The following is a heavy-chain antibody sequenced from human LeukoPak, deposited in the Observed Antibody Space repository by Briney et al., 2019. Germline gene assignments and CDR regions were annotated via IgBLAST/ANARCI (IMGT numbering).Heavy chain of an antibody. CDR2: ISGDGSNK. Sequence: GGSLRLSCAASGFTFSAYAMHWVRQAPGKGLEWVAVISGDGSNKYYRDSVEGQFTISRDNSKSTLYLQMHSLRVEDTAVYYCTRTSSYGSGSYFDSWGQGTLVTVSS. D-gene: IGHD3-10*01. CDR1: GFTFSAYA. J-gene: IGHJ5*01. CDR3: TRTSSYGSGSYFDS. V-gene: IGHV3-30-3*01.